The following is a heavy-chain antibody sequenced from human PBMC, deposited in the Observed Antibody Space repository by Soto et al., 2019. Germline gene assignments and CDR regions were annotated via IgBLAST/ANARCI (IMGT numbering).Heavy chain of an antibody. J-gene: IGHJ4*02. CDR3: AKDITKVVPAPDYYFDY. Sequence: GGSLRLSCAASGFTFDDYAMHWVRQAPGKGLEWVSGISWNSGSIGYADSVKGRFTISRDNAKNSLYLQMNSLRAEDTALYYCAKDITKVVPAPDYYFDYWGQGTLVTVSS. V-gene: IGHV3-9*01. CDR1: GFTFDDYA. D-gene: IGHD2-2*01. CDR2: ISWNSGSI.